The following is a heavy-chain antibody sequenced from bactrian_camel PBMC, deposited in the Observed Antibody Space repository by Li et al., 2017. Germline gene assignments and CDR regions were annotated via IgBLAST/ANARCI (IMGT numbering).Heavy chain of an antibody. J-gene: IGHJ6*01. CDR3: VADQFCPRKIRDHAGLRELDFSY. Sequence: HVQLVESGGGLVQPGGSLRLSCAASGFTFSSYRMYWIRQAPGKGLEWVSSIYGDGSNSYYADSVKGRFTVSKDKATLHLQMNSLKVEDTGMYYCVADQFCPRKIRDHAGLRELDFSYWGQGTQVTVS. CDR1: GFTFSSYR. D-gene: IGHD5*01. V-gene: IGHV3S6*01. CDR2: IYGDGSNS.